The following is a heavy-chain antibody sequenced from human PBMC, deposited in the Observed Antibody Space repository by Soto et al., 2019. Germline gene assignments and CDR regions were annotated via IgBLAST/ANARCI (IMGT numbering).Heavy chain of an antibody. CDR2: VSGSGRST. V-gene: IGHV3-23*01. J-gene: IGHJ6*02. Sequence: GGSLRLSCAASGFTFSNYAMTWVRQAPGKGLEWVSAVSGSGRSTYYADSVKGRFTISRDNSKNTLYLQMNSLRAEDTAVYYCASLTSYNSGWYYYGMDVWGQGTTVTVS. CDR1: GFTFSNYA. D-gene: IGHD6-19*01. CDR3: ASLTSYNSGWYYYGMDV.